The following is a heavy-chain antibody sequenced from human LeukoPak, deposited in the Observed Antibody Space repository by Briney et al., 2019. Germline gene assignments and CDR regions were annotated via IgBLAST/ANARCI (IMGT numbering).Heavy chain of an antibody. V-gene: IGHV4-39*06. CDR3: STLYTPNGVNYWYFDL. D-gene: IGHD2-8*01. J-gene: IGHJ2*01. CDR2: FYYNERT. CDR1: VGSISSSSYY. Sequence: KTSETLSLTCTVVSVGSISSSSYYWGGIRQPPGKGLVWIGSFYYNERTNHNPSLKSPITTSVDTSNNKFTLKLCSVTAGDSSAYYWSTLYTPNGVNYWYFDLWGRGTLVTVSS.